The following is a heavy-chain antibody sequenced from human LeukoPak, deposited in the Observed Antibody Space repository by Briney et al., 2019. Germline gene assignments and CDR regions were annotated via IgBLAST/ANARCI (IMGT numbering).Heavy chain of an antibody. Sequence: SETLSLTCTVSGGSISSNNYYWGWIRQPPGKGLEWIGSIYYGGYTYYNPFLKSRVTISVDTSKNQFSLKLSSVTAADTAIYYCQSRFLEWLLDYWGQGTLVTVSS. V-gene: IGHV4-39*01. D-gene: IGHD3-3*01. CDR2: IYYGGYT. CDR3: QSRFLEWLLDY. J-gene: IGHJ4*02. CDR1: GGSISSNNYY.